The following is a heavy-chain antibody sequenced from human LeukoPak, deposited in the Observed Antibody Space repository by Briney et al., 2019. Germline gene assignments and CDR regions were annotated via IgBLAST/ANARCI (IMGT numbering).Heavy chain of an antibody. J-gene: IGHJ3*02. CDR2: IIPILGIA. D-gene: IGHD3-22*01. Sequence: SVKVSCKASGGTFSSYAISWVRQAPGQGLEWMGRIIPILGIANYAQKFQGRVTITADKSTSTAYMELSSLRPEDTAVYYCARSRIVVVITMGSDAFDIWGQGTMVTVSS. CDR3: ARSRIVVVITMGSDAFDI. V-gene: IGHV1-69*04. CDR1: GGTFSSYA.